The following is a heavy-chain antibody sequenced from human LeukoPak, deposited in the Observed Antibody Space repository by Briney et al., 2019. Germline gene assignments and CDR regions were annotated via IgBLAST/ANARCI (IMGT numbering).Heavy chain of an antibody. V-gene: IGHV1-46*01. CDR3: ARHSGPIAAAGIFRDYYFDY. CDR1: GYTFTSYY. J-gene: IGHJ4*02. CDR2: INPSGSST. Sequence: ASVKVSCKASGYTFTSYYMHWVRQAPGQGLEWMGLINPSGSSTSYAQKFQGRLSLTRDMSTSTDYMELSSLRSEDTAVYYCARHSGPIAAAGIFRDYYFDYWGQGTLVTVSS. D-gene: IGHD6-13*01.